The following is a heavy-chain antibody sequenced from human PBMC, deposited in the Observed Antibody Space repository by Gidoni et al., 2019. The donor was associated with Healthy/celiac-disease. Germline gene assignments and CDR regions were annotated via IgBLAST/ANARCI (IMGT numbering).Heavy chain of an antibody. V-gene: IGHV1-2*02. CDR3: ARKGYCTKGVCSLDY. CDR2: IKPNSGGT. D-gene: IGHD2-8*01. Sequence: QVQLVQSGAEVTKPGASVKVSCKASGYNFTGYYMHWVRQAPGQGLEWMGWIKPNSGGTNYAQKFQGRVTMTRDTSISTAYMELSRLRSDDTAVYYCARKGYCTKGVCSLDYWGQGTLVTVSS. CDR1: GYNFTGYY. J-gene: IGHJ4*02.